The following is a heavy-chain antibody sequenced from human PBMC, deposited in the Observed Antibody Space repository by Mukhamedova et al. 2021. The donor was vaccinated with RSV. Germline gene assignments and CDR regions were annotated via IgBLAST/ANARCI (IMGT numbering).Heavy chain of an antibody. CDR2: IYYSGST. V-gene: IGHV4-59*01. D-gene: IGHD3-10*01. J-gene: IGHJ6*03. Sequence: YWSWIRQPPGKGLEWIGYIYYSGSTNYNPSLKSRVTISVDTSKNQFSLKLSSVTAADTAVYYCASGFGPGHYYYMDVWGKGTTVIV. CDR3: ASGFGPGHYYYMDV. CDR1: Y.